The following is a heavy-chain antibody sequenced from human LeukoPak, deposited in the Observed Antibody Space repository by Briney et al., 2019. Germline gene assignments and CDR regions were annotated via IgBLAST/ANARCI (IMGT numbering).Heavy chain of an antibody. D-gene: IGHD6-13*01. CDR1: GYTFTSYG. CDR2: ISAYNGNT. J-gene: IGHJ6*03. V-gene: IGHV1-18*01. Sequence: ASVKVSCKASGYTFTSYGISWVRQAPGQGLEWMGWISAYNGNTNYAQKLQGRVTMTTDTSTSTAYMELRSLRSDDTAVYYCASGSSSWAYYYYYYMDVWGKGTTVTVSS. CDR3: ASGSSSWAYYYYYYMDV.